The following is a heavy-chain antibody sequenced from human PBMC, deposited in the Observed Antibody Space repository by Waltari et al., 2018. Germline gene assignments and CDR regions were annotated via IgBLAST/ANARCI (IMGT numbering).Heavy chain of an antibody. D-gene: IGHD5-12*01. Sequence: QVQLVQSGAEVKKPGSSVKVSCKASGGTFSRYALSWVRQAPGQGLEWMGRIIPILGIANYAQKFQGRVTITADESTSTAYMELSSLRSEDTAVYYCARVRGRGGYNHFDYWGQGTLVTVSS. CDR3: ARVRGRGGYNHFDY. CDR1: GGTFSRYA. V-gene: IGHV1-69*04. CDR2: IIPILGIA. J-gene: IGHJ4*02.